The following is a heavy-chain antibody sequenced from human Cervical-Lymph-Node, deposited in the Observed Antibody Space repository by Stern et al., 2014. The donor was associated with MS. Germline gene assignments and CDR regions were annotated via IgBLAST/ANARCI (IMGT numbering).Heavy chain of an antibody. Sequence: VQLEESGAEVKKPGSSVKVSCKTSGDTFSSYSISWVRHGPGQGREWMGVIVLIFGTANDAEKFQGRVTITADESTNTAYMELSRLGSDDTAVYYCARDSTTGMDVWGQGTTVTVSS. CDR3: ARDSTTGMDV. CDR2: IVLIFGTA. D-gene: IGHD1-1*01. CDR1: GDTFSSYS. V-gene: IGHV1-69*01. J-gene: IGHJ6*02.